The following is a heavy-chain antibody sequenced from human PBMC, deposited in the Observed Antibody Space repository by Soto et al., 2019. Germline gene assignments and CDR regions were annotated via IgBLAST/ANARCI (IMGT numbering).Heavy chain of an antibody. Sequence: QTLSLTCAISGDSVSSNSAAWNWIRQSPSRGFEWLGRTYYRYKWYNDYAVSVKSRITINPDTSKNQFSLQLNSVTPEDTAVYYCARTIRMAGSLHALDIWGQRTMVTVSS. CDR1: GDSVSSNSAA. CDR2: TYYRYKWYN. V-gene: IGHV6-1*01. D-gene: IGHD6-19*01. J-gene: IGHJ3*02. CDR3: ARTIRMAGSLHALDI.